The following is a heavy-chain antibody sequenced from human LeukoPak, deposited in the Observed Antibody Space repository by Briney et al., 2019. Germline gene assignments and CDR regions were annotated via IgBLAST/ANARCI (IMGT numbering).Heavy chain of an antibody. CDR2: INPSGGST. J-gene: IGHJ6*02. Sequence: ASVKVSCKASGGTFSSYAISWVRQAPGQGLEWMGIINPSGGSTSYAQKFQGRVTMTRDTSTSTVYMELSSLRSEDTAVYYCARVYCSSTSCPYDYYYYGMDVWGQGTTVTVSS. CDR1: GGTFSSYA. CDR3: ARVYCSSTSCPYDYYYYGMDV. D-gene: IGHD2-2*01. V-gene: IGHV1-46*01.